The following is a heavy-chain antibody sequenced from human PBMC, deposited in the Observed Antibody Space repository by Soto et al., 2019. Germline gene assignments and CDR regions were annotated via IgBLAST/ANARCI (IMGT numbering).Heavy chain of an antibody. CDR2: VIHTGST. J-gene: IGHJ4*02. V-gene: IGHV4-34*12. Sequence: SETLSLTCTVYARSFSGYYWSWIRQPPGKGLEWIGEVIHTGSTNYNPSLKSRVTISVDTSKNQFSLNLSSVTAADTAVYYCARTDYYDSSGFDYWGQGTLVTVSS. CDR3: ARTDYYDSSGFDY. D-gene: IGHD3-22*01. CDR1: ARSFSGYY.